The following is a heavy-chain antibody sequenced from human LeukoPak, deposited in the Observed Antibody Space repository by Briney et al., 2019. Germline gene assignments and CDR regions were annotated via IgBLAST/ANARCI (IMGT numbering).Heavy chain of an antibody. V-gene: IGHV4-59*12. CDR3: AGDSSGYSPGRFDP. CDR1: GGSISSYY. J-gene: IGHJ5*02. D-gene: IGHD3-22*01. Sequence: PSETLSLTCTVSGGSISSYYWSWIRQPPGKGLEWIGYIHYSGSTNYNPSLKSRVTMPVDTSKNQFSLKLSSVTAADTAVYYCAGDSSGYSPGRFDPWGQGTLVTVSS. CDR2: IHYSGST.